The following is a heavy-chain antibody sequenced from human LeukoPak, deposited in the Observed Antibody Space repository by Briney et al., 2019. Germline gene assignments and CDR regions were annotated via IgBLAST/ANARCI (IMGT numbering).Heavy chain of an antibody. CDR1: GFTFSSYA. Sequence: PGGSLRLSCAASGFTFSSYAMSWVRQAPGKGLDGVSAVSGSGGSTYYADSVKGRFTISRDNSKNTLYLQMNSLRAEDTAVYYCAKCRVTGYSSSWYYFDYWGQGTLVTVSS. J-gene: IGHJ4*02. CDR2: VSGSGGST. D-gene: IGHD6-13*01. CDR3: AKCRVTGYSSSWYYFDY. V-gene: IGHV3-23*01.